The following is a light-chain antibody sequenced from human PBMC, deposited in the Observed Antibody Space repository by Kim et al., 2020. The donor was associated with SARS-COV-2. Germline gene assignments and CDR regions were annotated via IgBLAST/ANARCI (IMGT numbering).Light chain of an antibody. CDR1: QSVGTS. CDR2: PSS. V-gene: IGKV1-39*01. Sequence: DIQMTQSPSSLSAFVGDTLTISCRTSQSVGTSLSWYQKKPGKAPKLLIFPSSTLQSGVPSRFSGSGSGTDFTLTISSLQPEEITTYNCQQSDRTPSTLGQGTKLEI. CDR3: QQSDRTPST. J-gene: IGKJ2*01.